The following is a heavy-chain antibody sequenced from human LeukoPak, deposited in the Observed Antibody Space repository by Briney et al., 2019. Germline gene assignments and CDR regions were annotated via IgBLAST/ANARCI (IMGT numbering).Heavy chain of an antibody. CDR1: GGSFSGYY. V-gene: IGHV4-34*01. CDR2: INHSGST. D-gene: IGHD3-10*01. J-gene: IGHJ4*02. CDR3: KVRGVRADY. Sequence: PSETLSLTCAVYGGSFSGYYWSWIRQPPGKGLEGIGEINHSGSTNYNPSLKSRVTISVDTSKNQFSLKLSSVTAADTAVYYCKVRGVRADYWGQGTLVTVSS.